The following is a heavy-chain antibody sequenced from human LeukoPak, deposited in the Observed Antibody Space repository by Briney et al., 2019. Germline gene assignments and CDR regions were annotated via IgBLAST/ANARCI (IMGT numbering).Heavy chain of an antibody. J-gene: IGHJ6*03. CDR3: ARGLATLPTEYYYMDV. CDR2: INPNSGGT. V-gene: IGHV1-2*02. D-gene: IGHD5-12*01. Sequence: ASVKVSCKASGYTFTGYYMHWVRQAPGQGLEWMGWINPNSGGTNYAQKLQGRVTMTRDTSISTAYMELSRLRSDDTAVYYCARGLATLPTEYYYMDVWGKGTTVTVSS. CDR1: GYTFTGYY.